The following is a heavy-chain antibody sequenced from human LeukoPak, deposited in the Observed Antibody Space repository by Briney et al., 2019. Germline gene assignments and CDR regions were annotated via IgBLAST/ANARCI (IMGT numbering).Heavy chain of an antibody. CDR1: GFSINSYG. CDR3: AKDYYDSSGYHGSAGYFDY. Sequence: GGSLRLSCTASGFSINSYGMHWVRQAPGKGLEWVAVIWYDGSDENYADSVKGRFTISRDNSKNTLYLQMNSLRAEDTAVYYCAKDYYDSSGYHGSAGYFDYWGQGALVTVSS. CDR2: IWYDGSDE. J-gene: IGHJ4*02. D-gene: IGHD3-22*01. V-gene: IGHV3-33*06.